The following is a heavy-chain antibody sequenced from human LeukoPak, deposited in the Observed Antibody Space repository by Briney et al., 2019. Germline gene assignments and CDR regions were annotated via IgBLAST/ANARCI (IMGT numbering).Heavy chain of an antibody. CDR1: GFTFSIYA. CDR2: ISGNGGST. J-gene: IGHJ5*01. D-gene: IGHD4-17*01. V-gene: IGHV3-23*01. CDR3: AKYRDVTSKGSGLGS. Sequence: GGSLRLSCAASGFTFSIYAMSWVRQAPGQGLEWVSAISGNGGSTYYTDSVKGRFTISRDNSRNTLYVQMTRLTAEDTAVYYCAKYRDVTSKGSGLGSLGQGTLVTVSS.